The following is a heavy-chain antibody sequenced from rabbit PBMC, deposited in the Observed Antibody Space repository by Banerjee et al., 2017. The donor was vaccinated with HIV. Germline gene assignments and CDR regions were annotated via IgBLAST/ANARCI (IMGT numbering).Heavy chain of an antibody. V-gene: IGHV1S40*01. J-gene: IGHJ2*01. Sequence: SWAKGRFTISKTSSTTVTLQMTSLTAADTATYFCARDQGSNDYTAFDLWGPGTLVTVS. D-gene: IGHD8-1*01. CDR3: ARDQGSNDYTAFDL.